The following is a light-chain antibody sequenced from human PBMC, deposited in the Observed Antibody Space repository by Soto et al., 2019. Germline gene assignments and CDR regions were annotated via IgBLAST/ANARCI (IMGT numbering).Light chain of an antibody. CDR3: QHYTNWPLT. V-gene: IGKV3-15*01. CDR2: DAS. CDR1: HDLTSS. J-gene: IGKJ4*01. Sequence: EIVMTQSPVTLSVSPGERATLSCRASHDLTSSLAWYQQKPGQAPRLLIYDASTRASGVPARFSGSGSGTEFTLTISGLQSEDFAVYFCQHYTNWPLTFGGGTKVEIK.